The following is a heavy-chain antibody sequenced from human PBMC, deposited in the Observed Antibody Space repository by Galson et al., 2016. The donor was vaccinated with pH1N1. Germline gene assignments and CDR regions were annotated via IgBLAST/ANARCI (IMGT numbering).Heavy chain of an antibody. CDR2: INTRTGYT. J-gene: IGHJ6*02. Sequence: SVKVSCKAPGDSFNRYGITWVLQAPGQGLQWMGWINTRTGYTKHSQKFQGRVTMTTDTTANTVYMELTSLKSDDTGGYYCARGRVDLAGYYYGLDIWGQGTTVTVSS. CDR3: ARGRVDLAGYYYGLDI. CDR1: GDSFNRYG. V-gene: IGHV1-18*01.